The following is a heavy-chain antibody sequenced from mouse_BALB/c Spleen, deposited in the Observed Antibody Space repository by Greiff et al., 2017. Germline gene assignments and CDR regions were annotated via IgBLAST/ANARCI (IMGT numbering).Heavy chain of an antibody. D-gene: IGHD3-3*01. J-gene: IGHJ4*01. CDR2: INPSTGYT. CDR1: GYTFTSYW. Sequence: VQLQQSGAELAKPGASVKMSCKASGYTFTSYWMHWVKQRPGQGLEWIGYINPSTGYTEYNQKFKDKATLTADKSSSTAYMQLSSLTSEDSAVYYCASGDPPAMDDWGQGTSVTVAS. CDR3: ASGDPPAMDD. V-gene: IGHV1-7*01.